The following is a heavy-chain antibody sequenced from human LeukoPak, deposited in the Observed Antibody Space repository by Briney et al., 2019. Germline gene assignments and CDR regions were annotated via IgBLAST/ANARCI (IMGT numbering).Heavy chain of an antibody. D-gene: IGHD6-19*01. CDR2: IYYSGST. CDR1: GGSISSYY. J-gene: IGHJ6*02. Sequence: PSETLPLTCTVSGGSISSYYWSWIRQPPGKGLEWIGYIYYSGSTNYNPSLKSRVTISVDTSKNQFSLKLSSVTAADTAVYYCARQYSSGWYGHYYYYYGMDVWGQGTTVTVSS. V-gene: IGHV4-59*08. CDR3: ARQYSSGWYGHYYYYYGMDV.